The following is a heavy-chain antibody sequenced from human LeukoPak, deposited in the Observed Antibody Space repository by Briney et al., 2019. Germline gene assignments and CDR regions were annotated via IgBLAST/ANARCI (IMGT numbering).Heavy chain of an antibody. D-gene: IGHD3-3*01. V-gene: IGHV4-34*01. J-gene: IGHJ6*03. CDR1: GGSISSYY. Sequence: PSETLSLTCTVSGGSISSYYWSWIRQPPGKGLEWIGEINHSGSTNYNPSLKSRVTISVDTSKNQFSLKLNSVTAADTAVYYCARGIPVYGVIMIYYSYYMDVWGKGTTVTVSS. CDR2: INHSGST. CDR3: ARGIPVYGVIMIYYSYYMDV.